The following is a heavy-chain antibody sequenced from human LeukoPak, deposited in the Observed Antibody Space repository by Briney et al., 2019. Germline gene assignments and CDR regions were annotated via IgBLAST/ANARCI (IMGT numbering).Heavy chain of an antibody. CDR3: ASSKGFDY. V-gene: IGHV3-7*01. J-gene: IGHJ4*02. Sequence: GGSLRLSCAASGFTFNSYWMNWVRQAPGKGLEWVANIKQDGSEKYYVDSVKGRFTISRDNAKNSLYLQMNSLRAEDTAVYYCASSKGFDYWGQGTLVTVSS. CDR1: GFTFNSYW. CDR2: IKQDGSEK.